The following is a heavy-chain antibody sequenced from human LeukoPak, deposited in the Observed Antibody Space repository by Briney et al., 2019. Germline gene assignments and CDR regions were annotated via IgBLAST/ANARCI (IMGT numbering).Heavy chain of an antibody. Sequence: ASVKVSCKASGYTFTSCDINWVRQATGQGLEWMGWMNPNSGNTGYAQKFQGRVTMTRNTSISTAYMELSSLRSEDTAVYYCARVRLILIDYYFDYWGQGTLVTVSS. J-gene: IGHJ4*02. CDR3: ARVRLILIDYYFDY. CDR1: GYTFTSCD. CDR2: MNPNSGNT. V-gene: IGHV1-8*01. D-gene: IGHD2-21*01.